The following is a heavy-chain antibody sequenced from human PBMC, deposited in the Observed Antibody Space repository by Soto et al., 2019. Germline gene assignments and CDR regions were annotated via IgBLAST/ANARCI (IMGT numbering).Heavy chain of an antibody. J-gene: IGHJ4*02. CDR1: GFTFSSYG. CDR3: ARVPHDYGDYYFDN. D-gene: IGHD4-17*01. CDR2: ISSRSSNI. Sequence: ESGGGLVKPGGSLRLSCAASGFTFSSYGMSWVRQAPGKGLEWVSIISSRSSNIYYADSVKGRFTISRDNAKNSLYLEMNSLRAEDTAVYYCARVPHDYGDYYFDNWGQGTLVTVSS. V-gene: IGHV3-21*01.